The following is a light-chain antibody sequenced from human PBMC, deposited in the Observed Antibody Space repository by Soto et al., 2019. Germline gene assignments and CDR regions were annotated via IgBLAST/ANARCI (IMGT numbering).Light chain of an antibody. V-gene: IGKV3-20*01. CDR3: EYYGTSIT. Sequence: IVLTQSPGTLSLSHGERVTLSCRASQSIDNNHLAWYQQKPGQAPRLLIHGTSNRATGIPDRFSGSGSGTDFTLTFSRLEPEDFAVYYCEYYGTSITFGGGTKVDIK. J-gene: IGKJ4*01. CDR2: GTS. CDR1: QSIDNNH.